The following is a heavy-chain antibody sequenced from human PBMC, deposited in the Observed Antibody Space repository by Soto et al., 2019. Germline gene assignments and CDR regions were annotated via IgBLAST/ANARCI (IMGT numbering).Heavy chain of an antibody. Sequence: PSETLSLTCAVYGGSFSGYYWSWIRQPPGKGLEWIGEINHSGSTNYNPSLKSRVTISVDTSKNQFSLKLSSVTAADTAVYYCAGSGSYFYYYYYGMDVWGQGTTVTVS. D-gene: IGHD1-26*01. CDR1: GGSFSGYY. CDR3: AGSGSYFYYYYYGMDV. J-gene: IGHJ6*02. CDR2: INHSGST. V-gene: IGHV4-34*01.